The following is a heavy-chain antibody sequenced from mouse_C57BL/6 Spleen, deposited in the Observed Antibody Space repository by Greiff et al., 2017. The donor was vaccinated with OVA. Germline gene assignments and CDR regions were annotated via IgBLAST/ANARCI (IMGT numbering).Heavy chain of an antibody. D-gene: IGHD2-1*01. CDR3: ARGRDYGNHFDY. CDR2: IYPGSGST. CDR1: GYTFTSYW. J-gene: IGHJ2*01. V-gene: IGHV1-55*01. Sequence: QVQLQQPGAELVKPGASVKMSCKASGYTFTSYWITWVKQRPGQGLEWIGDIYPGSGSTNYNEKLKSKATLTVDTSSSTAYMQLSSLTSEDSAVYYCARGRDYGNHFDYWGQGTTLTVSS.